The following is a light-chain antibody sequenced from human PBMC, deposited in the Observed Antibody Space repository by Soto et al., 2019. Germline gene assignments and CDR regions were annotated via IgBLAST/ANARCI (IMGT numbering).Light chain of an antibody. CDR1: SSDVGSYNL. CDR3: CSYAGSSTPYV. CDR2: EGS. Sequence: QSVLTQPASVSGSPGQSITISCTGTSSDVGSYNLVSWYQQHPGKAPELMIYEGSKRPSGVSNRFSGSKSGNTASLTISGLQAEDEADYYCCSYAGSSTPYVFGTGTKVTV. J-gene: IGLJ1*01. V-gene: IGLV2-23*01.